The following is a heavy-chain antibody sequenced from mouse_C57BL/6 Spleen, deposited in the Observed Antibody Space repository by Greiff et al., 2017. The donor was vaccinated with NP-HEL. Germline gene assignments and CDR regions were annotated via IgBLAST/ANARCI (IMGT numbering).Heavy chain of an antibody. D-gene: IGHD1-1*01. CDR3: TRGDYYGSSPAWFAY. J-gene: IGHJ3*01. CDR1: GYTFTDYE. V-gene: IGHV1-15*01. CDR2: IDPETGGT. Sequence: QVQLQQSGAELVRPGASVTLSCKASGYTFTDYEMHWVKQTPVHGLEWIGAIDPETGGTAYNQKFKGKAILTADKSSSTAYMELRSLTSEDSAVYYCTRGDYYGSSPAWFAYWGQGTLVTVS.